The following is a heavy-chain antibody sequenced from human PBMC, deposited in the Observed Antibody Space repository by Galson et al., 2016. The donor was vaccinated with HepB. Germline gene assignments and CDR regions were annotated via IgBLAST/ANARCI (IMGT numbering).Heavy chain of an antibody. CDR3: AHRVRAGSEAYYFDY. Sequence: PALVKPTQTLTLTCTFSGFSLSTSGEGVGWIRQPPGKALEWLALIYWDDDKRFSPSLKSRFSITKDTSKNQVVLTMTNMDPVDTGTYYCAHRVRAGSEAYYFDYWGQGTLVTVSS. J-gene: IGHJ4*02. CDR2: IYWDDDK. CDR1: GFSLSTSGEG. D-gene: IGHD2-15*01. V-gene: IGHV2-5*02.